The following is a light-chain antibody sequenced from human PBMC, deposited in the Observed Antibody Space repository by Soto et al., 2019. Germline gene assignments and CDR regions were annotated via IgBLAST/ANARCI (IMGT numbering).Light chain of an antibody. CDR2: EVS. CDR1: SGDVGAYNY. CDR3: PSHAGRNNDV. V-gene: IGLV2-8*01. J-gene: IGLJ1*01. Sequence: QSALTQPASVSGSPGQSITISCTGTSGDVGAYNYVSWYQQHPGKAPKLIISEVSKRPSGVPDRFSGSKSGNTASLTVSGLQAEEEAIYYCPSHAGRNNDVFGTGTK.